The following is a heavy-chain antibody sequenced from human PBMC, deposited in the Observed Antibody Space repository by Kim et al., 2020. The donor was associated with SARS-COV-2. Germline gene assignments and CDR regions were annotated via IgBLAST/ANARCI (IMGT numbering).Heavy chain of an antibody. CDR3: ARTNYESSAYDYDH. D-gene: IGHD3-22*01. Sequence: GESLKISCEAFGYTFTDYWIAWVRQLPGKGLEWMGLIYPGDSDTRYGPSFQGQVTISVDKSINIAYLQWSSLKTSDSGIYFCARTNYESSAYDYDHWGQGTLVSVAS. CDR1: GYTFTDYW. CDR2: IYPGDSDT. V-gene: IGHV5-51*01. J-gene: IGHJ4*02.